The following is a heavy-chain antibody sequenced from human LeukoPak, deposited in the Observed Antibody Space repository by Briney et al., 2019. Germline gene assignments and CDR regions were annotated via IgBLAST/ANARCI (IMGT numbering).Heavy chain of an antibody. CDR2: IYYSGST. CDR1: GGSFSSGDYY. V-gene: IGHV4-30-4*01. D-gene: IGHD3-22*01. J-gene: IGHJ4*02. CDR3: ARGYYYDSSGYYFDY. Sequence: SETLSLTCTVSGGSFSSGDYYWGWVRQPPGKGLGWIGYIYYSGSTYYNPSLKSRVTISVDTSKNQFSLKLSSVTAADTAVYYCARGYYYDSSGYYFDYWGQGTLVTVSS.